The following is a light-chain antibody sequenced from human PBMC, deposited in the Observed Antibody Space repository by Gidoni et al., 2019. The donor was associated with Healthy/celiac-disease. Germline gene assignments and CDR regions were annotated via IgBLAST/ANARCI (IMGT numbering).Light chain of an antibody. J-gene: IGKJ2*01. CDR3: QQYGSSPSYT. CDR2: DAS. Sequence: EIVLTQSPATLSLSPGERATLSCGASQSVSSSSLAWYQQKPGLAPRLLIYDASSRATGIPDRFSGSGSGTDFTLTISRLEPEDFAVYYCQQYGSSPSYTFGQGTKLEIK. CDR1: QSVSSSS. V-gene: IGKV3D-20*01.